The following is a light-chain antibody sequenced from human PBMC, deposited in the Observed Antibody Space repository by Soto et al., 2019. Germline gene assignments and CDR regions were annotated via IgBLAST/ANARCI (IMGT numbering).Light chain of an antibody. Sequence: QPVLTQSSSASASLGSSVKLTCTLSSGHSSYIIAWHHQQPGKAPRYLMKLEGSGSYNKGSGVPDRFSGSSSGADRYLTIANLQFEDEANYYCETWDSNTRVFGGRTKLTVL. J-gene: IGLJ2*01. CDR3: ETWDSNTRV. CDR2: LEGSGSY. CDR1: SGHSSYI. V-gene: IGLV4-60*02.